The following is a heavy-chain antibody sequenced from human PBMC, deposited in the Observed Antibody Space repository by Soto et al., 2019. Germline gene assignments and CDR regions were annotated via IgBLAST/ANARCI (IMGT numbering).Heavy chain of an antibody. Sequence: QVQLVESGGGVVQPGRSLRLSCAASGFTFSSYAMHWVRQAPGKGLEWVAVISYDGSNKYYADSVKGRFTISRDNSKNTLYLQMDSLIAEDTAVYYCARDPLWGTAMVLWYFDIWGRGTLVTVSS. J-gene: IGHJ2*01. D-gene: IGHD5-18*01. CDR3: ARDPLWGTAMVLWYFDI. CDR2: ISYDGSNK. V-gene: IGHV3-30-3*01. CDR1: GFTFSSYA.